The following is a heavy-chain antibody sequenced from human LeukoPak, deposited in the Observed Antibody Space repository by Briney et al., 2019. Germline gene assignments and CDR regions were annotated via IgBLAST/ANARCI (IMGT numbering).Heavy chain of an antibody. CDR1: GFTFSSYG. CDR2: IWYDGSNK. D-gene: IGHD6-19*01. V-gene: IGHV3-33*01. CDR3: ARDRGGGSGWYIFDY. J-gene: IGHJ4*02. Sequence: SGGSLRLSCAASGFTFSSYGMHWVRQAPGKGLEWVAVIWYDGSNKYYADSVKGRFTISRDNSKNTLYLQMNSLRAEDTAVYYCARDRGGGSGWYIFDYWGQGTLVTVSS.